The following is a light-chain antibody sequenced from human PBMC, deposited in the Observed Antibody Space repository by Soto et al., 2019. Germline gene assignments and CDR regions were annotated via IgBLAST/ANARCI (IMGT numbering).Light chain of an antibody. CDR1: SGHSTYV. J-gene: IGLJ3*02. V-gene: IGLV4-69*01. CDR2: LNSDGSH. Sequence: QPVLTQSPSASASLGASVKLTCTLSSGHSTYVIAWHQQQPEKGPRYLMKLNSDGSHSKGDGIPDRFSGSSSGAERYLTISSLQSEDEADYYCQTWTTGIQVFGGGTKLTVL. CDR3: QTWTTGIQV.